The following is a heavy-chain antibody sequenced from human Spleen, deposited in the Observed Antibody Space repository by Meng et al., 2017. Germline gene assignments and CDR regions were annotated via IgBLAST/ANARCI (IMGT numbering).Heavy chain of an antibody. Sequence: GSLRLSCAVYGGSFSDYYWSWIRQPPGKGLECLGEINHSGNTNYHPSLKGRVIMSLDTSKNHFSLKLSSVTVADTAMYYCARVCMRPKYESSGPPTYGVDVWGQGTTVTVSS. CDR2: INHSGNT. J-gene: IGHJ6*02. CDR3: ARVCMRPKYESSGPPTYGVDV. D-gene: IGHD3-22*01. CDR1: GGSFSDYY. V-gene: IGHV4-34*10.